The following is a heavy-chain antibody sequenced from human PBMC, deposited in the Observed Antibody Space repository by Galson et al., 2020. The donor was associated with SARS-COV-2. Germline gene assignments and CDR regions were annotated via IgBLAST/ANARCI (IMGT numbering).Heavy chain of an antibody. D-gene: IGHD1-20*01. V-gene: IGHV2-70*11. Sequence: SGPTLVKPTQTLTLTCTFSGFSLSTSGVCVSWIRQPPGKALEWLARIDWDDDKYYSTSLKTRLTISKDTSKSQVVLTVTNMDPVDTATYYCARMYNTRGSYFDYWGQGNLVTVSS. CDR2: IDWDDDK. J-gene: IGHJ4*02. CDR3: ARMYNTRGSYFDY. CDR1: GFSLSTSGVC.